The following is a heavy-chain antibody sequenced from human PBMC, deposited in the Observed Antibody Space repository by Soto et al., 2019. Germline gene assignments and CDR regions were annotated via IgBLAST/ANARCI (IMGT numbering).Heavy chain of an antibody. CDR1: GYTFTSYA. J-gene: IGHJ4*02. D-gene: IGHD6-19*01. Sequence: EASVKVSCKASGYTFTSYAMHWVRQAPGQRLEWMGWINAGNGNTKYSQKFRVTITRDTSASTAYMELSSLRSEDTAVYYCARPEDSSGWFRLHYWGQGTLVTVSS. V-gene: IGHV1-3*01. CDR2: INAGNGNT. CDR3: ARPEDSSGWFRLHY.